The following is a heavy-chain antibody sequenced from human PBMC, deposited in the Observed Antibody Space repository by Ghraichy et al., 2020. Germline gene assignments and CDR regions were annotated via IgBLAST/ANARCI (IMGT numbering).Heavy chain of an antibody. CDR2: IFSNDDE. D-gene: IGHD3-9*01. V-gene: IGHV2-26*01. J-gene: IGHJ5*02. Sequence: SGPTLVKPTETLTLTCTVSGFSLSNARMGVSWIRQPPGKALEWLAHIFSNDDESYSTSLKSRLTISKDTSKSQVVLTMTNMDPVDTATYYCAWIRLTVSYNHWFDAWGQGTLVTVSS. CDR1: GFSLSNARMG. CDR3: AWIRLTVSYNHWFDA.